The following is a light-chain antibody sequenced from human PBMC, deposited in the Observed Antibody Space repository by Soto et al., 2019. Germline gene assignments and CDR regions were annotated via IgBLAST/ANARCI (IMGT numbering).Light chain of an antibody. CDR3: SPYTSSSPLLYV. CDR2: DVS. CDR1: SSDVGGYNY. V-gene: IGLV2-14*01. J-gene: IGLJ1*01. Sequence: QSALTQPASVSGSPGQSITISCTGTSSDVGGYNYVSWYQQHPGKAPKLMIYDVSNRPSGVSNRFSGSKSGNTASLTISGLQADDEADYYCSPYTSSSPLLYVFGTGTKLTVL.